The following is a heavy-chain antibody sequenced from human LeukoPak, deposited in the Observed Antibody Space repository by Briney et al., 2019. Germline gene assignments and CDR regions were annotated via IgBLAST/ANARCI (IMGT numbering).Heavy chain of an antibody. J-gene: IGHJ4*02. V-gene: IGHV1-2*02. CDR1: GYTFTGYY. CDR3: ARVGRDYDADF. Sequence: GASVKVSCKASGYTFTGYYIHWVRQAPGQGLEWMGWMNPNTGATNYAQKFQGRVTMTRDTSITTAYMDLRSLRSDDTALYYCARVGRDYDADFWGQGTLVTVSS. CDR2: MNPNTGAT. D-gene: IGHD4-17*01.